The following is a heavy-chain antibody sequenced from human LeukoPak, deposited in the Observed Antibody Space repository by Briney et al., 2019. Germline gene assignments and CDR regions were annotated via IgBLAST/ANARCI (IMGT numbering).Heavy chain of an antibody. CDR1: GFTFSSYS. Sequence: GGSLRLSCAASGFTFSSYSMNWVRQVPGKGLEWVSYISSSSSIIYYADSVKGRFTISRDNAKNSLYLQMNSLRAEDTAVYYCARGDCSSTSCYYDAFDIWGQGTMVTVSS. CDR3: ARGDCSSTSCYYDAFDI. CDR2: ISSSSSII. J-gene: IGHJ3*02. V-gene: IGHV3-48*04. D-gene: IGHD2-2*01.